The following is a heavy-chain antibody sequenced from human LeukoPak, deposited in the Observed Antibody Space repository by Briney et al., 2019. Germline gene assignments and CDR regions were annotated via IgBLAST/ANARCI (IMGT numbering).Heavy chain of an antibody. V-gene: IGHV1-2*02. CDR3: APSDTYYFDY. CDR1: GYTFTGYY. Sequence: GASVKVSCKASGYTFTGYYMHWVRQAPGQGLEWMGWINPNSGGTNYAQKLQGRVTMTRDTSISTAYMELSRLRSDDTAVYYCAPSDTYYFDYWGQGTLVTVSS. D-gene: IGHD3-16*01. CDR2: INPNSGGT. J-gene: IGHJ4*02.